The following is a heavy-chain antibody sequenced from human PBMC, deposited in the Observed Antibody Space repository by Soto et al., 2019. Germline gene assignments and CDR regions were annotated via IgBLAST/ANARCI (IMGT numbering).Heavy chain of an antibody. CDR1: GFTFSSSA. D-gene: IGHD5-18*01. J-gene: IGHJ4*02. CDR2: IVVGSGNT. CDR3: AADKGYSYGYGTY. Sequence: QMQLVQSGPEVKKPGTSVKVSCKASGFTFSSSAVQRVRQARGQRLEWIGWIVVGSGNTDYAQKFQERVTITRDMSTSTAYMELSSLRSEDTAVYYCAADKGYSYGYGTYWGQGTLVTVSS. V-gene: IGHV1-58*01.